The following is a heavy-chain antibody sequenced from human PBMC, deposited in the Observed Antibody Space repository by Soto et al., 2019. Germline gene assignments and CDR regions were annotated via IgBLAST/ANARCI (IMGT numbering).Heavy chain of an antibody. J-gene: IGHJ3*02. D-gene: IGHD4-17*01. V-gene: IGHV3-11*01. CDR1: GFTFSDYY. CDR3: ARGMTTVVLSDAFDI. CDR2: ISSSGSTI. Sequence: PGGSLRLSCAASGFTFSDYYMSWIRQAPGKGLEWVSYISSSGSTIYYADSVKGRFTISRDNAKNSLYLQMNSPRAEDTAVYYCARGMTTVVLSDAFDIWGQGTMVTVSS.